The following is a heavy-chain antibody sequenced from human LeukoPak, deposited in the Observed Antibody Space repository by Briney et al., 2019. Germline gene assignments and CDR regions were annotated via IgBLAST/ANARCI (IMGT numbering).Heavy chain of an antibody. CDR3: ASTNCSSASCYGANWFDP. CDR2: IYYSGNT. D-gene: IGHD2-2*01. J-gene: IGHJ5*02. Sequence: SQTLSLTCTVSGGSISSGDYYWSWIRQPPGKGLEWIGYIYYSGNTFHYNPSLKSRVNISVDTSKNQFSLRLSSVTAVDTAVYYCASTNCSSASCYGANWFDPWGQGTLVTVSS. CDR1: GGSISSGDYY. V-gene: IGHV4-30-4*08.